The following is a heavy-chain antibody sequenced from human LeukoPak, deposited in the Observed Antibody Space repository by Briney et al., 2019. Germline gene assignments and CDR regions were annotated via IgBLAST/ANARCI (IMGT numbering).Heavy chain of an antibody. J-gene: IGHJ4*02. V-gene: IGHV4-34*01. CDR3: ATSFYDSSGYLDDY. D-gene: IGHD3-22*01. Sequence: SETLSLTCAVYGGSFSGYYWSWIRQPPGKGLEWIGEINHSGSTNYNPSLKSRVTISVDKSKNQFSLKLSSVTAADTAVYYCATSFYDSSGYLDDYWGQGTLVTVSS. CDR1: GGSFSGYY. CDR2: INHSGST.